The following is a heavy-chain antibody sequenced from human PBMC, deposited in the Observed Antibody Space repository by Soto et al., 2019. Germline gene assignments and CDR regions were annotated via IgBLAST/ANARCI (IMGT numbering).Heavy chain of an antibody. CDR3: AQDRFTATVLKYWFFDL. D-gene: IGHD3-16*01. CDR1: GFTFTNYA. J-gene: IGHJ2*01. V-gene: IGHV3-23*01. Sequence: EVQLLESGGGLVKPGGSLRLSCAASGFTFTNYAMTWVRQAPGKGLEWVSSISGGDGDTSYADSVKGRFTISRDNSENTMLLQMNSLRPDDTAAYYCAQDRFTATVLKYWFFDLWVRGTRVTVSS. CDR2: ISGGDGDT.